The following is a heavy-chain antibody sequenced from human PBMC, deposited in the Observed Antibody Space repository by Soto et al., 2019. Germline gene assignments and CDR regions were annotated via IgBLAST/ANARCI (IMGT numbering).Heavy chain of an antibody. CDR3: ARDPPDYGSGSSSNINLDY. D-gene: IGHD3-10*01. V-gene: IGHV1-69*13. Sequence: SVKVSCEACGGTFSSYAISWVRQAPGQGLEWMGGIIPIFGTANYAQKLQGRVTITADESTSTAYMELSSLRSEGTAVYYCARDPPDYGSGSSSNINLDYSGQGTLVTVSS. CDR1: GGTFSSYA. J-gene: IGHJ4*02. CDR2: IIPIFGTA.